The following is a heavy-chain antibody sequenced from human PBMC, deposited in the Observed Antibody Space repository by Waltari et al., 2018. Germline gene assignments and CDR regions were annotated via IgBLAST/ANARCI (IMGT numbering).Heavy chain of an antibody. J-gene: IGHJ4*02. Sequence: EVQLVESGGGLVKPGGSLRLSCAASGFTFSSYSMNWVRQAPGKGLEWVSSISSSRSYIYYADSVKGRFTISRDNSKNTLYLQMNSLRAEDTAVYYCAKMAVDYYFDCWGQGALVTVSS. CDR3: AKMAVDYYFDC. CDR2: ISSSRSYI. D-gene: IGHD2-15*01. CDR1: GFTFSSYS. V-gene: IGHV3-21*04.